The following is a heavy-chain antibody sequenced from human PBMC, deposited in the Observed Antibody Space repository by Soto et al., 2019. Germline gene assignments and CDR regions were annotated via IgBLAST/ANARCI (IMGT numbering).Heavy chain of an antibody. CDR2: IIPILGIA. CDR3: ARDRPEGINWFDP. Sequence: GASVKVSCKASGGTFSSYTISWVRQAPGQGLEWMGRIIPILGIANYAQKFQGRVTITADESTSTAYMELSSLRSEDTAVYYCARDRPEGINWFDPWGQGTLVTVSS. J-gene: IGHJ5*02. V-gene: IGHV1-69*04. CDR1: GGTFSSYT. D-gene: IGHD6-6*01.